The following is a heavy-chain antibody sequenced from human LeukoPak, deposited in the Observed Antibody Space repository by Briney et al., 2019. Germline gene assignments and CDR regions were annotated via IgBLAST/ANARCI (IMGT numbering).Heavy chain of an antibody. V-gene: IGHV3-30*02. J-gene: IGHJ4*02. CDR1: GFNISSYG. D-gene: IGHD3-22*01. Sequence: GGSLRLSCTASGFNISSYGMHWVRQAPGKGLVGVAFSRHDGSKKYYSDSVKGGFTISRDNSQNTLYLQMNRLIDGDTAVYYCARDPPDAGRGYCSFDYWGQGTLVTVSS. CDR2: SRHDGSKK. CDR3: ARDPPDAGRGYCSFDY.